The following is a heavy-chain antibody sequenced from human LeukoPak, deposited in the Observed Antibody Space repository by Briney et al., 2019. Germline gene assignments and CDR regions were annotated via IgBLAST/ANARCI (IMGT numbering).Heavy chain of an antibody. CDR3: ARDRLTGYSSPRDAFDI. CDR1: GYSISSGYY. J-gene: IGHJ3*02. D-gene: IGHD6-13*01. Sequence: SSETLSLTCTVSGYSISSGYYWGWIRQPPGKGLEWIGSIYHSGSTYYNPSLKSRVTISVDTSKNQFSLKLSSVTAADTAVYYCARDRLTGYSSPRDAFDIWGQGTMVTVSS. V-gene: IGHV4-38-2*02. CDR2: IYHSGST.